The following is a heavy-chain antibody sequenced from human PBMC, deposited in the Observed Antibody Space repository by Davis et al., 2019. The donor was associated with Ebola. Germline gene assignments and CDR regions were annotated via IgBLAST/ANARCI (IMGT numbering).Heavy chain of an antibody. CDR1: GFIVSNYA. D-gene: IGHD1-26*01. V-gene: IGHV3-23*01. J-gene: IGHJ1*01. Sequence: GESLKISCAASGFIVSNYALSWVRQAPGKGLEWVSAIGGSIYYADSVRGRFAISRDTSKNTLYLQMNSLRAEDTAVYYCAKEYSQWELRSEYFQHWGRGTLVTVSS. CDR2: IGGSI. CDR3: AKEYSQWELRSEYFQH.